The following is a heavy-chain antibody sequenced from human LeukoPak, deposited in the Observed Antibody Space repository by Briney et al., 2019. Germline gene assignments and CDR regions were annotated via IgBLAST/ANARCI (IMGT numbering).Heavy chain of an antibody. D-gene: IGHD3-10*01. J-gene: IGHJ4*02. CDR3: ARLNDYYGSGSYDY. V-gene: IGHV3-7*01. Sequence: PGGSLRLSCAASEFTFSSYWMSWVRQAPGKGLEWVANINQDGSEKYYVDSVKGRFTISRDNAKNSLYLQMNSLRAEDTAVYYCARLNDYYGSGSYDYWGQGTLVTVSS. CDR2: INQDGSEK. CDR1: EFTFSSYW.